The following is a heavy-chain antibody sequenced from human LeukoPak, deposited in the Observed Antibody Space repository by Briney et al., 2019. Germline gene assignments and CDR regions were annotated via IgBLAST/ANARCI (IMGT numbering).Heavy chain of an antibody. V-gene: IGHV3-7*01. CDR2: IKQDGSEK. D-gene: IGHD3-22*01. CDR1: GFTVDSNY. CDR3: ARERRITMIVVVMHNWFDP. J-gene: IGHJ5*02. Sequence: PGGSLRLSCAASGFTVDSNYLSWVRQAPGKGLEWVANIKQDGSEKYYADSVKGRFTISRDNAKNSLYLQMNSLRAEDTAVYYCARERRITMIVVVMHNWFDPWGQGTLVTVSS.